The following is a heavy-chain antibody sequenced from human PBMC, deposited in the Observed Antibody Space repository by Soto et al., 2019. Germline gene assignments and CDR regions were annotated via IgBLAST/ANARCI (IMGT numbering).Heavy chain of an antibody. V-gene: IGHV3-30-3*01. CDR2: ISYDGSNK. J-gene: IGHJ6*03. CDR1: GFTFSSYA. CDR3: ARVPDPRYGDYKLDYYYYYMDV. Sequence: GGSLRLSCAASGFTFSSYAMHWVRQAPGKGLEWVAVISYDGSNKYYADSVKGRFTISRDNSKNTLYLQMNSLRAEDTAVYYCARVPDPRYGDYKLDYYYYYMDVWGKGTTVTVSS. D-gene: IGHD4-17*01.